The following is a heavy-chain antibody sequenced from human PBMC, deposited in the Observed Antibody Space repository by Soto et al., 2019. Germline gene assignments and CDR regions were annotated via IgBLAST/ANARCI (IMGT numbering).Heavy chain of an antibody. Sequence: ASVKVSCKASAYTFTTYDITWVRQGPGQGLEWMGWISAYNGNTNYAQKLQGRVTMTTDTSTSTAYMELRSLRSDDTAMYYCARARHDYGDYFDDWGQGTLVTVSS. CDR2: ISAYNGNT. V-gene: IGHV1-18*01. CDR1: AYTFTTYD. J-gene: IGHJ4*02. CDR3: ARARHDYGDYFDD. D-gene: IGHD4-17*01.